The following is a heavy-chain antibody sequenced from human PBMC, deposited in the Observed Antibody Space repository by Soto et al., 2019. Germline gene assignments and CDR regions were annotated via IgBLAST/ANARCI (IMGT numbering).Heavy chain of an antibody. CDR1: RVTFSNSA. V-gene: IGHV3-30-3*01. D-gene: IGHD6-19*01. Sequence: QGQLVESGGGVVQPGRSLRLSCAASRVTFSNSAMHWVRQAPGKGMEWIAGISFDGSNPHYADSVGGRFTISRDNSKSTLYLQMNSLRTDDTALYFCVTAVAAGGYWGQGTLVTVSS. CDR2: ISFDGSNP. CDR3: VTAVAAGGY. J-gene: IGHJ4*02.